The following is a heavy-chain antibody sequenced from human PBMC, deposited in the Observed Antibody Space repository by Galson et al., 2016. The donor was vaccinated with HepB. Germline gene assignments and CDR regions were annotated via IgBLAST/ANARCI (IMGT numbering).Heavy chain of an antibody. CDR3: ARWGYYYDSSGYYTGLNYYYYGMDV. J-gene: IGHJ6*02. V-gene: IGHV3-11*04. CDR1: GFDFNDYY. CDR2: ISSTSHTV. D-gene: IGHD3-22*01. Sequence: SLRLSCAASGFDFNDYYMTWIRQAPGKGLEWVSYISSTSHTVYYADSVRGRFTISRDNAKKSVYLQMNSLRAEDTAVYYCARWGYYYDSSGYYTGLNYYYYGMDVWGQGTTVTVSS.